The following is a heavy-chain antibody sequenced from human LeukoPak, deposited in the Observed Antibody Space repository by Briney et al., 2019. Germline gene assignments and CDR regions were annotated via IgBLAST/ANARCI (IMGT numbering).Heavy chain of an antibody. Sequence: ASVTVSCKASGYTFTGYYMHWVRQAPGQGLEWMGWINPNSGGTNYAQKFQGRVTMTRDTSTSTVYMELSSLRSEDTAVYYCARTGGDFDYWGQGTLVTVSS. J-gene: IGHJ4*02. CDR2: INPNSGGT. CDR1: GYTFTGYY. CDR3: ARTGGDFDY. D-gene: IGHD7-27*01. V-gene: IGHV1-2*02.